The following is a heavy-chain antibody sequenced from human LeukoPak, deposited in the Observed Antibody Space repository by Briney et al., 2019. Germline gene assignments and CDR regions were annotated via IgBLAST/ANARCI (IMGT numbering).Heavy chain of an antibody. V-gene: IGHV4-59*01. CDR3: ARDPRSGWFDP. D-gene: IGHD3-3*01. CDR2: IYYSGST. Sequence: SETLSLTCTVSGESISSYYWSRIRQPPGKGLEWIGYIYYSGSTNYNPSLKSRVTISVDTSKNQFSLKLSSVTAADTAVYYCARDPRSGWFDPWGQGTLVTVSS. J-gene: IGHJ5*02. CDR1: GESISSYY.